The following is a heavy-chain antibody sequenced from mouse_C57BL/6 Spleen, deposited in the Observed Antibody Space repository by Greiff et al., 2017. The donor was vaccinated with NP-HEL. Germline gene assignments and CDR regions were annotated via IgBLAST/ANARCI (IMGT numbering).Heavy chain of an antibody. J-gene: IGHJ4*01. Sequence: VQLQQSGPELVKPGASVKMSCKASGYTFTDYNMHWVKQSHGKSLEWIGYINPNNGGTSYNQKFKGKATLTVNKSSSTAYMELRSLTSEDSAVYYCARLGYGSSYYAMDYWGQGTSVTVSS. CDR1: GYTFTDYN. D-gene: IGHD2-2*01. CDR3: ARLGYGSSYYAMDY. CDR2: INPNNGGT. V-gene: IGHV1-22*01.